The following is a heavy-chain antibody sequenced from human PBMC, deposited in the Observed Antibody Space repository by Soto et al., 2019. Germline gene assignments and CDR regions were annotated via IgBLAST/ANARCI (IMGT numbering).Heavy chain of an antibody. CDR2: ISGSGGST. D-gene: IGHD3-22*01. J-gene: IGHJ4*02. CDR3: AKGVDYYDSSGADY. CDR1: GFTFSSYA. V-gene: IGHV3-23*01. Sequence: EVQLLESGGGLVQPGGSLRLSCAASGFTFSSYAMSWVRQAPGKGLEWVSAISGSGGSTYYADSVKGRFTISRDNSKNTLYLEMNSLRAEDTAVYYCAKGVDYYDSSGADYWGQGTLVTVSS.